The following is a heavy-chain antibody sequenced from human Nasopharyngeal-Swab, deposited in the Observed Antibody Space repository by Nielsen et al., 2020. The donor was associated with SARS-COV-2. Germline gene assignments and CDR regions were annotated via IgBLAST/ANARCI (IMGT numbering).Heavy chain of an antibody. CDR3: ARGGQDNALDV. CDR1: GSSFTGIF. J-gene: IGHJ6*02. CDR2: VSHSGTA. Sequence: GSLRLSCTYKGSSFTGIFWNWVRQPPGKGLEWIGEVSHSGTATYNPSPTGRVTISLDTAWSQFSLRLSSLSDADTAVYFCARGGQDNALDVWDQGTKVAVSS. V-gene: IGHV4-34*01. D-gene: IGHD1-1*01.